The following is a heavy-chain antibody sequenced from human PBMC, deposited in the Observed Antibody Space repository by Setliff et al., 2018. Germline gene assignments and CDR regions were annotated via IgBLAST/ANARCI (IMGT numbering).Heavy chain of an antibody. CDR3: ARDPGFHSGTWCLGD. CDR2: INHSGTT. J-gene: IGHJ4*02. CDR1: GVSFSDYY. V-gene: IGHV4-34*01. Sequence: PSETLSLTCTVYGVSFSDYYWGWVRQSPGKGLDWIGEINHSGTTNYDPSLEGRSSISVDTSKRQFSLKLTSVTAADMAVYYCARDPGFHSGTWCLGDWGQGTQVTVSS. D-gene: IGHD2-8*01.